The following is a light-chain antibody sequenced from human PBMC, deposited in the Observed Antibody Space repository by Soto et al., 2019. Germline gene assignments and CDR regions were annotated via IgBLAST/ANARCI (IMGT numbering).Light chain of an antibody. CDR3: QQTSSTPT. CDR2: AAS. V-gene: IGKV1-39*01. J-gene: IGKJ4*01. Sequence: PKLLIYAASSLQTGVSSRFSGSGSGTDFTLTISNLQPEDFATYYCQQTSSTPTFGGGTKVDIK.